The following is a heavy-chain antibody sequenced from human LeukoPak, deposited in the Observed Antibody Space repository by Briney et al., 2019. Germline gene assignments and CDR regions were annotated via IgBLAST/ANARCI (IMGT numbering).Heavy chain of an antibody. CDR1: GGTFSSYA. Sequence: ASVKVSCKASGGTFSSYAISWVRQAPGQGLEWMGRINPNSGGTNYAQKFQGRVTMTRDTSISTAYMELSRLRSDDTAVYYCARGYYDSSGYYYVNYWGQGTLVTVSS. D-gene: IGHD3-22*01. V-gene: IGHV1-2*06. J-gene: IGHJ4*02. CDR3: ARGYYDSSGYYYVNY. CDR2: INPNSGGT.